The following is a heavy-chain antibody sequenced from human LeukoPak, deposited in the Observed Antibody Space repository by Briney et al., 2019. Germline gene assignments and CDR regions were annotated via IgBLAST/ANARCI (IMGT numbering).Heavy chain of an antibody. V-gene: IGHV4-4*02. CDR2: IYHSGSA. CDR3: ARDKWELRHGDYYYYYMDV. CDR1: GDSISIINW. J-gene: IGHJ6*03. Sequence: SETLSLTCAVSGDSISIINWWTWVRQSPGKGLEWIGEIYHSGSANYTPSLKSRVTISVDKSKKQFSLKESSVTAADTAVYYCARDKWELRHGDYYYYYMDVWGKGTTVTVSS. D-gene: IGHD1-26*01.